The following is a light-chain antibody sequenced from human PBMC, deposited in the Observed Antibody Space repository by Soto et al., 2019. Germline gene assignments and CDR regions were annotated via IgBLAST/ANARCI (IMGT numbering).Light chain of an antibody. V-gene: IGKV1-5*03. CDR2: KAS. CDR3: QQYNSYSLG. J-gene: IGKJ3*01. Sequence: DIQMTQSHSTLSASVGDRVTITCRASQSISSWLAWYQQKPGKAPKLLIYKASSLESGVPSRFSGSGSVTEFTLTISSLQPDDVATYYGQQYNSYSLGLGPGTKVDIK. CDR1: QSISSW.